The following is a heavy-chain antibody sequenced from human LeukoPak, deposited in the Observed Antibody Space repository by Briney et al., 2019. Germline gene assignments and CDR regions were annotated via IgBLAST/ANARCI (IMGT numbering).Heavy chain of an antibody. CDR2: IIPIFGTA. V-gene: IGHV1-69*05. CDR1: GGTFSSYA. D-gene: IGHD2-2*01. CDR3: ATSYCSSTSCPFDY. J-gene: IGHJ4*02. Sequence: SVKVSCKASGGTFSSYAISWVRQAPGQGLEWMGGIIPIFGTANYAQKFQGRVTITTDESTSTAYMELSSLRSEDTAVYYCATSYCSSTSCPFDYWGQGTLVTVSS.